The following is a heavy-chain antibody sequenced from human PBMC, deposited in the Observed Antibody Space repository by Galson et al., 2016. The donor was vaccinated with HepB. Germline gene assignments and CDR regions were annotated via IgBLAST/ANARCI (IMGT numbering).Heavy chain of an antibody. CDR2: IKQDGSEK. CDR1: GFTFSDYW. D-gene: IGHD3-16*01. CDR3: AKIRVRGWGSLFGMDV. J-gene: IGHJ6*02. V-gene: IGHV3-7*01. Sequence: SLRLSCAASGFTFSDYWMSWARQTPGKGLEWVVNIKQDGSEKSYIASVKGRFTISRDTSKNTRYLQMKSPRADDTAMYYCAKIRVRGWGSLFGMDVWGQGTAVTVSS.